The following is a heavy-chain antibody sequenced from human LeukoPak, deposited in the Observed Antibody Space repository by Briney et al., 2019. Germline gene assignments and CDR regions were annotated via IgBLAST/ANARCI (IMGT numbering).Heavy chain of an antibody. J-gene: IGHJ4*02. Sequence: GASVKVSCKASGYTFTGYYMHWVRQAPGQGLEWMGWINPNSGGTNYAQKFQGRVTMTRDTSISTAYMELRSLRSDDTAVYYCARDYGRVYDSSGYYSDYWGQGTLVTVSS. CDR1: GYTFTGYY. CDR2: INPNSGGT. V-gene: IGHV1-2*02. CDR3: ARDYGRVYDSSGYYSDY. D-gene: IGHD3-22*01.